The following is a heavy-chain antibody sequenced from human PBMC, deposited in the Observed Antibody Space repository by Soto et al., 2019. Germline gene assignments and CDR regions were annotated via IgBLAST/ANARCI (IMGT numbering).Heavy chain of an antibody. J-gene: IGHJ6*02. D-gene: IGHD3-10*01. V-gene: IGHV1-18*01. CDR1: GYAFTSYG. Sequence: ASVKVSCKASGYAFTSYGISWVRQDPGQGLEWMGWISAYNGNTNYAQKLQGRVTMTTDTSTSTAYMELRSLRSDDTAVYYCARFRVYGSGSYYNVYYSYYGMHVWGQGTTVTVSS. CDR3: ARFRVYGSGSYYNVYYSYYGMHV. CDR2: ISAYNGNT.